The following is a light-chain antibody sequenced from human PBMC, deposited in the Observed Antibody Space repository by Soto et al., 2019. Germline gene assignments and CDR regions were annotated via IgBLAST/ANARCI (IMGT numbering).Light chain of an antibody. CDR2: DAS. V-gene: IGKV3-11*01. Sequence: EIVLTQSPATLSLSPGERATLSCRASQSVSSYLAWYQQKPGQAPRLLIYDASNRATGIPARFSGNGSGTDFTLNISSLAPEDFAVYYCQQRSNWPPWTFGQGTKVEIK. CDR1: QSVSSY. CDR3: QQRSNWPPWT. J-gene: IGKJ1*01.